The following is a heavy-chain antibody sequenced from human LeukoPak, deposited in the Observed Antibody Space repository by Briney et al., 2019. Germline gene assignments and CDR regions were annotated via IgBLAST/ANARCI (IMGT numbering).Heavy chain of an antibody. Sequence: GASVKVSCKASGYTFTGYYMHWVRQAPGQGLEWMGWISAYNGNTNYAQHLQGRVTMTTDTSTSTAYMELRSLRSDDTAVYYCARGTSSSFDYWGQGTLVTVSS. D-gene: IGHD6-13*01. V-gene: IGHV1-18*04. CDR3: ARGTSSSFDY. CDR1: GYTFTGYY. CDR2: ISAYNGNT. J-gene: IGHJ4*02.